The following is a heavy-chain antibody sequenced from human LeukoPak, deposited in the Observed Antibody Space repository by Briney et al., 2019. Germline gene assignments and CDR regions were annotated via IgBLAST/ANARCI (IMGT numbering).Heavy chain of an antibody. CDR2: INPNSGGT. CDR1: GYTFTGYY. V-gene: IGHV1-2*02. Sequence: ASVKVSCKASGYTFTGYYMHWVRQAPGQGLEWMGWINPNSGGTNYAQKFQGRVTMTRDTSISTAYMELSGLRSDDTAVYYCARVRYYYGSGSFFDYWGQGTLVTVSS. J-gene: IGHJ4*02. CDR3: ARVRYYYGSGSFFDY. D-gene: IGHD3-10*01.